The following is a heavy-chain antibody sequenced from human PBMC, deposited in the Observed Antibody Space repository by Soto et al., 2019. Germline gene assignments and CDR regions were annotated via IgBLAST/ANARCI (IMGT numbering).Heavy chain of an antibody. CDR3: ARGYSNYFHY. CDR1: GFTFAAYD. V-gene: IGHV3-30*04. D-gene: IGHD4-4*01. Sequence: GGSLRLSCAASGFTFAAYDMFWVRQAPGKGLEWLALISYDDTHKESADSVKGRFTISRDNSKNTVYLQMNSLRTEDTAVYYCARGYSNYFHYWGLGTLVTVSS. CDR2: ISYDDTHK. J-gene: IGHJ4*02.